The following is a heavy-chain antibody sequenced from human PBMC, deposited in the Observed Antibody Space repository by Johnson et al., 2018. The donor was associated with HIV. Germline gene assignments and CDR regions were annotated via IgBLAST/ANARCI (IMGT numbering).Heavy chain of an antibody. CDR2: IRYDGSNK. J-gene: IGHJ3*02. CDR3: AKDNGIAGTSGDAFDS. D-gene: IGHD6-13*01. Sequence: QVQLVESGGGVVQPGGSLRLSCAASGFTFSSYGMHWVRQAPGKGLEWVAFIRYDGSNKYYADSVKGRFTISRDNAKNSLYLQVKSLRAEDTALYLCAKDNGIAGTSGDAFDSWGQGTMVTVSS. CDR1: GFTFSSYG. V-gene: IGHV3-30*02.